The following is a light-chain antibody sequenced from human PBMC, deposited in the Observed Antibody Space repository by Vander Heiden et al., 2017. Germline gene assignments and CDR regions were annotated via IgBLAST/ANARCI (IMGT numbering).Light chain of an antibody. V-gene: IGKV1-8*01. J-gene: IGKJ1*01. CDR2: AAS. CDR3: QQYYDYPLT. CDR1: LGVRSI. Sequence: AIRMTQFPSSFSASTGDRVNITCRATLGVRSILAWYQQKPGKATKLLIYAASTLHSGVPSKFSGSGSGTDFTLTISCLQSEDFATYYCQQYYDYPLTFGQGTKVEVK.